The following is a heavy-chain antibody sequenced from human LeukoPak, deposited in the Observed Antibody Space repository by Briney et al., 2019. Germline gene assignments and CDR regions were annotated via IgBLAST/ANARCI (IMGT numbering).Heavy chain of an antibody. CDR1: GGSLSGYY. J-gene: IGHJ4*02. CDR2: IYTSGST. V-gene: IGHV4-59*10. Sequence: SETLSLTCAVYGGSLSGYYWSWIRQPAGKGLEWIGRIYTSGSTNYNPSLKSRVTMSVDTSKNQFSLKLSSVTAADTAVYYCARGFRDYGEMYYFDYWGQGTLVTVSS. CDR3: ARGFRDYGEMYYFDY. D-gene: IGHD4-17*01.